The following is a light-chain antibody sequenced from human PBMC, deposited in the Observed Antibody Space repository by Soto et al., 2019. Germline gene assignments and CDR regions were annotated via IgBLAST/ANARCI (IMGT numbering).Light chain of an antibody. CDR1: EDIDDW. CDR2: RAS. CDR3: QEYNSY. Sequence: DNKMTQSPSTLSAFVGDRVTITCRASEDIDDWLAWYQQKPGKAPKLLIYRASNLESGVPSRFSGRGFATEFTLTISSLQPDDVATYYCQEYNSYFGGGTKVEIK. V-gene: IGKV1-5*03. J-gene: IGKJ4*01.